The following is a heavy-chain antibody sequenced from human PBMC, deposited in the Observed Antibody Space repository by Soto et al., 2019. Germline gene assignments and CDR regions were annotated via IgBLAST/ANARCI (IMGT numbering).Heavy chain of an antibody. CDR1: GGSINNTYW. CDR3: ATSSGWHRKAYY. V-gene: IGHV4-4*02. CDR2: IYHTGTT. Sequence: QVQLQESGPGLVKPSGTLALTCAVSGGSINNTYWWTWVRQSPGKGLGWIGAIYHTGTTIYNPSLDSRVSISVDKAKNQFSLKVTSVTAADTAVYYCATSSGWHRKAYYWGQGTLVTVSS. J-gene: IGHJ4*02. D-gene: IGHD6-19*01.